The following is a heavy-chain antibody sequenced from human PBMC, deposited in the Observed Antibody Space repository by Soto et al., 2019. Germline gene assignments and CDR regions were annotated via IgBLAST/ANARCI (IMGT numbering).Heavy chain of an antibody. CDR1: GFSFNDYW. J-gene: IGHJ4*02. CDR2: IRQDGDET. V-gene: IGHV3-7*01. CDR3: AAIERWSDFNY. Sequence: EVHLLGSGGGLVQPGGSLRLSCVASGFSFNDYWMNWVRQAPGKGLEWVANIRQDGDETQYVDSVKGRFTISRDNAKKSVHLQMNSVRAEDTAVYFSAAIERWSDFNYWGQGIPVAVSS. D-gene: IGHD3-3*01.